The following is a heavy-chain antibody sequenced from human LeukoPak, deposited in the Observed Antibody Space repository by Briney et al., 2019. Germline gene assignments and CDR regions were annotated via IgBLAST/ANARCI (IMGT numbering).Heavy chain of an antibody. Sequence: ASVKVSCKASGYTFTGYYMHWVRQAPGQGLEWMGWINPNSGGTNYAQKFQGWVTMTRDTSISTAYMELSRLRSDDTAVYYCARDMAVANDAFDIWGQGTMVTVSS. J-gene: IGHJ3*02. V-gene: IGHV1-2*04. CDR3: ARDMAVANDAFDI. D-gene: IGHD6-19*01. CDR2: INPNSGGT. CDR1: GYTFTGYY.